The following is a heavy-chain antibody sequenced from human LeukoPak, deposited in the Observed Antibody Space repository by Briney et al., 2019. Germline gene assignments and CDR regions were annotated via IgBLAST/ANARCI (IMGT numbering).Heavy chain of an antibody. Sequence: GGSLRLSCAASGFTFSNAWMSWVRQAPGKGLEWVGRIKSKTDGGPPDYAAPVKGRFTFSRDDSKNTLYLQMNSLKTEDTAVYYCTTMTVVPTDYWGQGTLVTVSS. J-gene: IGHJ4*02. D-gene: IGHD2-2*01. V-gene: IGHV3-15*01. CDR3: TTMTVVPTDY. CDR2: IKSKTDGGPP. CDR1: GFTFSNAW.